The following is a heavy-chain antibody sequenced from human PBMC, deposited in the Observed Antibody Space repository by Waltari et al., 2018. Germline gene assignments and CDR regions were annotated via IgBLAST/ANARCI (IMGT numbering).Heavy chain of an antibody. J-gene: IGHJ4*02. CDR3: ASSGYARPFDY. CDR2: ISRSSSTI. Sequence: EVQLVESGGGLVQPGGSLRLSCAASGFTFSSYSMNWVRQAPGKGLGWVSHISRSSSTIYYADSVKGRFTISRDNAKNSLYLQMNSLRAEDTAVYYCASSGYARPFDYWGQGPWSPSPQ. D-gene: IGHD5-12*01. V-gene: IGHV3-48*01. CDR1: GFTFSSYS.